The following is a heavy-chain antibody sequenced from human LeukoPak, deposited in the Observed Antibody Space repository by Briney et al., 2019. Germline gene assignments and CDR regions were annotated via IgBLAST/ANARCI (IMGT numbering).Heavy chain of an antibody. Sequence: SVKVSCKASGGTFSSYAISWVRQAPGQGLEWMGRIILMLGIPNYAQRFQGRVTITADKSTSTAYMELSSLRSEDTAVYYCARDTDDILTGTGDYWGQGTLVTVSS. J-gene: IGHJ4*02. CDR3: ARDTDDILTGTGDY. V-gene: IGHV1-69*04. D-gene: IGHD3-9*01. CDR2: IILMLGIP. CDR1: GGTFSSYA.